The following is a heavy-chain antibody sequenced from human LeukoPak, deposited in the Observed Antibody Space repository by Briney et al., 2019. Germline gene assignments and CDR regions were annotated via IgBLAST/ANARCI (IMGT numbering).Heavy chain of an antibody. V-gene: IGHV3-49*03. Sequence: PGGSLRLSCTASGFTFGDYAMSWLRQAPGKGLEWVGFIRSKAYGGTTEYAASVKGRFTISSDDSKSIAYLQMNSLKTEDTAVYYCTLVFIWGQGTLVTVSS. CDR2: IRSKAYGGTT. CDR3: TLVFI. D-gene: IGHD2-2*01. J-gene: IGHJ4*02. CDR1: GFTFGDYA.